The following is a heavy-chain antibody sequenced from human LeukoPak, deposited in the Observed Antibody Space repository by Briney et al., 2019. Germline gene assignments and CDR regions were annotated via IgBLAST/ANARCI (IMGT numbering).Heavy chain of an antibody. D-gene: IGHD6-6*01. Sequence: ASVKVSCKASGYTFTSYAMNWVRQAPGQGLERMGWINTNTGNRTYAQGFTGRFVSSLYTSVSTAYLQISSLKAEDTAVYYCARASIAARFRYYYYYMDVWGKGTTVTVSS. CDR2: INTNTGNR. V-gene: IGHV7-4-1*02. CDR3: ARASIAARFRYYYYYMDV. J-gene: IGHJ6*03. CDR1: GYTFTSYA.